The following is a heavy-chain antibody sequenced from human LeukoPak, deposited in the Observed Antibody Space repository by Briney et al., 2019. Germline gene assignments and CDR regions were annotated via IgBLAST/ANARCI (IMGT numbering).Heavy chain of an antibody. Sequence: GGSLRLSCAASGFTFSIYWMHGARQVPGKGLVEGSRINSNGNTTPYAESVKGRFTISRHNAKNTLFLQMNSLRAEDTAVYYCARGGGNSYAPVDYWGQGTLVTVSS. CDR3: ARGGGNSYAPVDY. J-gene: IGHJ4*02. D-gene: IGHD5-18*01. V-gene: IGHV3-74*01. CDR1: GFTFSIYW. CDR2: INSNGNTT.